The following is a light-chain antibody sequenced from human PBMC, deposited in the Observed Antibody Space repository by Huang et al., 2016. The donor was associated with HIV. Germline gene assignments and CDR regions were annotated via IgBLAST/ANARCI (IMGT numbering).Light chain of an antibody. Sequence: DIVMTQSPDSLAVSLGERATINCKSSQSVLYSSNNKNYLAWYQQKPGPPPKLLIYWASTREAGVPDRFSGSGSGTDFTLTSSSLQAEDVAVYYCQQYYSPYTFGQGTKLEIK. V-gene: IGKV4-1*01. CDR3: QQYYSPYT. CDR2: WAS. CDR1: QSVLYSSNNKNY. J-gene: IGKJ2*01.